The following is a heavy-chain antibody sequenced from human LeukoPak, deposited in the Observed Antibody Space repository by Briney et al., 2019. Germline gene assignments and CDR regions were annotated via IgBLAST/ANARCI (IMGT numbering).Heavy chain of an antibody. J-gene: IGHJ1*01. CDR3: ATAPSEVGGYYPEYFRH. CDR1: GLTFSRCW. CDR2: IKSDGKT. V-gene: IGHV3-74*01. D-gene: IGHD3-22*01. Sequence: PGGSLRLSCEASGLTFSRCWMHWVRQAPGKGLVWVSRIKSDGKTNYADSVKGRFTISRDNAKNTVSLQMDSLRAEDTGVYYCATAPSEVGGYYPEYFRHWGQGILVTVSS.